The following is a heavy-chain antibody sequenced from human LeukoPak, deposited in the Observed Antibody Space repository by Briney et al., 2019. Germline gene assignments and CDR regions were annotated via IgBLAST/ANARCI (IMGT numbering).Heavy chain of an antibody. J-gene: IGHJ4*02. CDR1: GFTFSSYA. V-gene: IGHV3-30*04. Sequence: PGRSLRLSCAASGFTFSSYAMHWVRQAPGKGLEWVAVISYNGSNKYYADSVKGRFTISRDNSKNTLYLQMNSLRAEDTAVYYCAKGTGTNTRTFDYWGQGTLVTVSS. CDR3: AKGTGTNTRTFDY. CDR2: ISYNGSNK. D-gene: IGHD2-8*01.